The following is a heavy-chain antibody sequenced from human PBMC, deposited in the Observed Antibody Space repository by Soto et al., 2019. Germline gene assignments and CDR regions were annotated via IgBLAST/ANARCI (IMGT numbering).Heavy chain of an antibody. Sequence: GGSLRLSCAASGFTFSSYSMSWVRQAPGKGLEWVSVIYSGGSTYYADSVKGRFTISRDNSKNTLYLQMNSLRAEDTAVYYCAMTDSSGYYYPCFDYWGQGTLVTVSS. CDR1: GFTFSSYS. V-gene: IGHV3-66*01. D-gene: IGHD3-22*01. CDR2: IYSGGST. CDR3: AMTDSSGYYYPCFDY. J-gene: IGHJ4*02.